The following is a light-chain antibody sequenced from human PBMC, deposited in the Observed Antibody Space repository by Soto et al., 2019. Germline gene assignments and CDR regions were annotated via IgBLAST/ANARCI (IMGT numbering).Light chain of an antibody. CDR1: QSVLYNSNNKNY. CDR2: WAS. J-gene: IGKJ2*01. CDR3: QQYESTPPT. Sequence: DIVMTQSPDSLAVSLGERATINCKSSQSVLYNSNNKNYLAWYQQRPGQPPKLLIYWASTRESGVPDRCSGSGSGTDFTLTITSLQAEDVAVYYCQQYESTPPTFGQGTKLEIK. V-gene: IGKV4-1*01.